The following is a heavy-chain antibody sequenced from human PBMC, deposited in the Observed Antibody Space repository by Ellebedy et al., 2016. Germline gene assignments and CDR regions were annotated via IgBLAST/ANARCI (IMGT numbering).Heavy chain of an antibody. D-gene: IGHD2-8*01. CDR1: ELTFW. V-gene: IGHV3-7*01. J-gene: IGHJ1*01. Sequence: GGSLRLXCEPSELTFWMNWVRQAPGKGLEWVASVNQDGTVDHYVDSVRGRFTVSRDNANSLLYLQIDSLRAEDTAVYYCATEEWWRYQHWGQGTLVAVSS. CDR3: ATEEWWRYQH. CDR2: VNQDGTVD.